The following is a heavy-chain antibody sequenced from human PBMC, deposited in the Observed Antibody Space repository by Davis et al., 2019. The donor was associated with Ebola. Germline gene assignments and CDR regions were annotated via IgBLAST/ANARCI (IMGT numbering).Heavy chain of an antibody. CDR3: ARGGLYYDILTGYHNGGFFDY. J-gene: IGHJ4*02. D-gene: IGHD3-9*01. CDR2: IYYSGST. Sequence: SETLSLTCSTSGDSISSGNFYWGWIRQPPGKGLEWIGYIYYSGSTNYNPSLKSRVTISVDTSKNQFSLKLSSVTAADTAVYYCARGGLYYDILTGYHNGGFFDYWGQGTLVTVSS. CDR1: GDSISSGNFY. V-gene: IGHV4-61*01.